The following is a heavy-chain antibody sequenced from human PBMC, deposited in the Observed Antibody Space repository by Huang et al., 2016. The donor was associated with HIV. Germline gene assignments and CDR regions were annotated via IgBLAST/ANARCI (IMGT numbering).Heavy chain of an antibody. D-gene: IGHD3-3*01. CDR2: LYYTGKK. V-gene: IGHV4-39*01. CDR3: ARNHDFWRGRMFAISYFDV. CDR1: GGSINTGRYY. J-gene: IGHJ2*01. Sequence: QMRFQESGPGLVKPSGTLSLTCNVSGGSINTGRYYWGWIRQPPGKGMEWVGVLYYTGKKHDEPSLKGRLTMSAETSKNQFALNLSSVTDADTAIYYCARNHDFWRGRMFAISYFDVWGRGTLVTVAS.